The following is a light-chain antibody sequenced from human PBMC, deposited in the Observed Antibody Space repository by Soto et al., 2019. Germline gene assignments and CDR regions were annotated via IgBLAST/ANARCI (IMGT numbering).Light chain of an antibody. CDR2: GAN. J-gene: IGKJ5*01. V-gene: IGKV3-15*01. CDR3: QQYNNWPPIT. CDR1: QSVSSN. Sequence: ERVMTQSPATLSVSPGERATLSCRASQSVSSNLAWYQQKPGQAPRLLIYGANTRVTGVPARFSGSGSGTEFTLTISSLQPEDSAVYYCQQYNNWPPITFGQGTQLEIK.